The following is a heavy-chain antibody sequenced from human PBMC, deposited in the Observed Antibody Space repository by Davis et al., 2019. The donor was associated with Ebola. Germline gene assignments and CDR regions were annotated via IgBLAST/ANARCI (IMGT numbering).Heavy chain of an antibody. J-gene: IGHJ4*02. Sequence: PGGSLRLSCAASGFTFSDYFMSWIRQAPGKGLEWISSISTSGDSIHYGDSVKGRFTISRDNTKKTLYLHMNSLSAEDTAVYYCARMIITLTLFDYWGQGTLATVSS. CDR1: GFTFSDYF. CDR2: ISTSGDSI. D-gene: IGHD4-17*01. CDR3: ARMIITLTLFDY. V-gene: IGHV3-11*01.